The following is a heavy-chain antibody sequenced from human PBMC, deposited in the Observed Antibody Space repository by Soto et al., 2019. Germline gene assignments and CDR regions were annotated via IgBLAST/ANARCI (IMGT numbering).Heavy chain of an antibody. J-gene: IGHJ4*02. Sequence: QVQLVQSGGEVKKPGASVEVSCRTSGYMFTTYGISWVRQAPGQGLEWMAWISAHNGNKKYAQKFQCGGTKTTDTSTSKVSMELWNLTFDQTGTYFCARTGGGMAARPLEYWGQGTLVTVSS. CDR2: ISAHNGNK. CDR3: ARTGGGMAARPLEY. V-gene: IGHV1-18*04. D-gene: IGHD6-6*01. CDR1: GYMFTTYG.